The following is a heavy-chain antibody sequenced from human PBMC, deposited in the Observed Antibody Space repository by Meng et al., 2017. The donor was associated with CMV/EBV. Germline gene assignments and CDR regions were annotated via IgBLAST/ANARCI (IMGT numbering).Heavy chain of an antibody. D-gene: IGHD4-11*01. V-gene: IGHV3-48*01. CDR1: GFTFSSYS. CDR2: ISSSSSTI. CDR3: AKNGATTVTTCHFDY. Sequence: GGSLRLSCAASGFTFSSYSMNWVRQAPGKGLEWVSYISSSSSTIYYADSVKGRFTISRDNSKNTLYLQMNSLRAEDTAVYYCAKNGATTVTTCHFDYWGQGTLVTVSS. J-gene: IGHJ4*02.